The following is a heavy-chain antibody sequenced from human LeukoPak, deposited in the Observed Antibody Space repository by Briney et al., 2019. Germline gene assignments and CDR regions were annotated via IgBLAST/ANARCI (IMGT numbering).Heavy chain of an antibody. D-gene: IGHD6-13*01. Sequence: GESLKISCKGAGYSFTSYLIGLGRQMPGKVLEWMGIIYPGDSDTRSAPSLQGEVTISANQSSSTAYLQWSSLTASATPMYYCARRGHSSSWGIWGPGTMVTVSS. CDR1: GYSFTSYL. CDR3: ARRGHSSSWGI. CDR2: IYPGDSDT. J-gene: IGHJ3*02. V-gene: IGHV5-51*01.